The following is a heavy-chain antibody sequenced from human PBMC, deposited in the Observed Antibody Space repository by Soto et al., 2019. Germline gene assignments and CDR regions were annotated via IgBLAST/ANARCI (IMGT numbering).Heavy chain of an antibody. CDR3: ARDKRYYGSGRATYYYYGMDV. CDR2: ISAYNGNT. D-gene: IGHD3-10*01. Sequence: GASVKVSCKASGYTFTSYGISWVRQAPGQGLEWMGWISAYNGNTNYAQKLQGRVTMTTDTSTSTAYMELRSLRSDDTAVYYCARDKRYYGSGRATYYYYGMDVWGQGTTVTVS. CDR1: GYTFTSYG. J-gene: IGHJ6*02. V-gene: IGHV1-18*01.